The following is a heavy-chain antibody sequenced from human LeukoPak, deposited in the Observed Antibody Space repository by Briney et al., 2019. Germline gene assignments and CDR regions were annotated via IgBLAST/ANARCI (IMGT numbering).Heavy chain of an antibody. D-gene: IGHD6-6*01. J-gene: IGHJ5*02. CDR1: GYTFTSYG. Sequence: AASVKVSCKASGYTFTSYGISWVRRAPGQGLEWMGWISAYNGNTNYAQKLQGRVTMTTDTSTSTAYMELRSLRSDDTAVYYCARDLYSSSEATFDPWGQGTLVTVSS. CDR3: ARDLYSSSEATFDP. V-gene: IGHV1-18*01. CDR2: ISAYNGNT.